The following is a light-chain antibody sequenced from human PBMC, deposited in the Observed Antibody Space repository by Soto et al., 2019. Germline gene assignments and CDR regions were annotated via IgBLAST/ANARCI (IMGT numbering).Light chain of an antibody. V-gene: IGKV3-20*01. CDR1: QSVSSSY. Sequence: DIVLTQSPGTLSLSPGERATLSCRASQSVSSSYLAWYQQKPGQAPRPLIYGASSRAIGIPDRFSGSGSGTDFTLTISRLEPEDFAVYYCQQYGSSPWTFGPGTKVEIK. CDR2: GAS. CDR3: QQYGSSPWT. J-gene: IGKJ1*01.